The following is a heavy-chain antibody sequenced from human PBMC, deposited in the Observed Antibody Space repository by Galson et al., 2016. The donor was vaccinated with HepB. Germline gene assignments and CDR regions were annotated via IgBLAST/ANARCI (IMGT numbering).Heavy chain of an antibody. V-gene: IGHV3-33*01. CDR3: VRGVPASYDFWSGYDY. D-gene: IGHD3-3*01. CDR1: GFLFSSYG. Sequence: SLRLPCAASGFLFSSYGMHWVRQAPGKGMEWVAVILYDGSNGYYADSVKGRFTISRDNSNNTLYLQMNSRRAEDTAVYYCVRGVPASYDFWSGYDYWGQGTLVTVSS. J-gene: IGHJ4*02. CDR2: ILYDGSNG.